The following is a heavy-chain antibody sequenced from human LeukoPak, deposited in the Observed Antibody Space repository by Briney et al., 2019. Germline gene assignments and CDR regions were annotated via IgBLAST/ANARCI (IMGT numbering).Heavy chain of an antibody. D-gene: IGHD6-6*01. CDR2: ISYDGSNK. CDR3: ARPREGYSSSSGQAYFQH. J-gene: IGHJ1*01. V-gene: IGHV3-30*10. Sequence: SGGSLRLSCAASGFTFSSYAMHWVRQAPGKGLEWVAVISYDGSNKYYTDSVKGRFTISRDNSKNTLYLQMNSLRAEDTAVYYWARPREGYSSSSGQAYFQHWGQGTLVTVSS. CDR1: GFTFSSYA.